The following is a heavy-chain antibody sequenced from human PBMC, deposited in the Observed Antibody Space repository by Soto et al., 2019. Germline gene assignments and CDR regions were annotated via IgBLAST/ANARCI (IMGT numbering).Heavy chain of an antibody. CDR2: MNPNSGNT. CDR3: ARPYYDFWSGYYRSGVFWSHYYYYMDV. Sequence: ASVKVSFKASGYTFTSYDINWVRQATGQGLEWMGWMNPNSGNTGYAQKFQGRVTMTRNTSISTAYMELSSLRSEDTAVYYCARPYYDFWSGYYRSGVFWSHYYYYMDVWGKGTTVTVSS. D-gene: IGHD3-3*01. V-gene: IGHV1-8*01. J-gene: IGHJ6*03. CDR1: GYTFTSYD.